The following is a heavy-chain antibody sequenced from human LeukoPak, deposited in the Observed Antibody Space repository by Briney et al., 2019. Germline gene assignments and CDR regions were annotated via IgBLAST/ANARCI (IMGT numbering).Heavy chain of an antibody. J-gene: IGHJ6*03. V-gene: IGHV1-46*01. CDR2: INPSGGST. Sequence: ASVKVSCKASGYTFTSYYMHWVRRAPGQGLEWMGIINPSGGSTSYAQKFQGRVTMTRDTSTSTDYMELSSLRSEDTAVYYCARAGYGSGSYYPQYYYYYMDVWGKGTTVTISS. D-gene: IGHD3-10*01. CDR3: ARAGYGSGSYYPQYYYYYMDV. CDR1: GYTFTSYY.